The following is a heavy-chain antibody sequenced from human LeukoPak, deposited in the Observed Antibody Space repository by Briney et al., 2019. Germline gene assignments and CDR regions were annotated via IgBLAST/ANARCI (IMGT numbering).Heavy chain of an antibody. CDR2: ITPMVGTA. V-gene: IGHV1-69*13. Sequence: ASVKVSCKASGGTLSTYAISWVRQAPGQGLEWVGVITPMVGTATYAQRFQGRVTITADESTSTAYMELSSLRSEDTAVYYCARDLYCNRTSCSVWGQGTLVIVSS. D-gene: IGHD2-2*01. CDR1: GGTLSTYA. J-gene: IGHJ4*02. CDR3: ARDLYCNRTSCSV.